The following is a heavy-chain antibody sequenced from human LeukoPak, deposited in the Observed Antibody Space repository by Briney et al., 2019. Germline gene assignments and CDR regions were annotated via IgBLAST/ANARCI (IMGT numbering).Heavy chain of an antibody. CDR2: LSFGGST. D-gene: IGHD4-17*01. V-gene: IGHV4-39*01. CDR3: ARQPPTVSYGMDV. J-gene: IGHJ6*02. Sequence: KPSETLSLTCAVSGGSISSSGYFWGWIRQSPGNGLEWIGSLSFGGSTYYNPSLKSRVTISGDTAKNHVSLKLISVTAADTAVYYCARQPPTVSYGMDVWGQGTTVTVSS. CDR1: GGSISSSGYF.